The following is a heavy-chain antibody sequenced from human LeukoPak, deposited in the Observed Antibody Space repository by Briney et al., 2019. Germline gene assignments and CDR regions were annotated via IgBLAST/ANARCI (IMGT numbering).Heavy chain of an antibody. V-gene: IGHV4-30-4*07. CDR3: ATQNFPPPTIDSSGWYGFDY. J-gene: IGHJ4*02. CDR2: IYHSGAA. CDR1: GDSISSDGHS. Sequence: SETLSLTCGVSGDSISSDGHSWSWIRQPPGKGLEWVGYIYHSGAAYHNPSLKSRLALSVDTSNNQFSLRLRSVTAADTAVYYCATQNFPPPTIDSSGWYGFDYWGQGTLVTVSS. D-gene: IGHD6-19*01.